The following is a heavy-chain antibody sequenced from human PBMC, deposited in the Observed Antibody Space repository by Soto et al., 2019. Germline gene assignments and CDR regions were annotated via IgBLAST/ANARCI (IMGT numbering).Heavy chain of an antibody. CDR1: GGTFSSYT. J-gene: IGHJ3*02. Sequence: QVQLVQSGAEVKKPGSSVKVSCKASGGTFSSYTISWVRQAPGQGLEWMGRIIPILGIANYAQKFQGRVTNNADKSTDTALMELSSLRSGDKAGYYWAAGNGFWIWGQGTMVTVSS. D-gene: IGHD3-3*01. CDR3: AAGNGFWI. CDR2: IIPILGIA. V-gene: IGHV1-69*02.